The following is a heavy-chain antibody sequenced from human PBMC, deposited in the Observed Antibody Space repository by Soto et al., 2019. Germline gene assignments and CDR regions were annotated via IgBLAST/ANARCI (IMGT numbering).Heavy chain of an antibody. CDR1: GGSISSYY. Sequence: PSETLSLTCTVSGGSISSYYWSWIRQPPGKGLEWIGYIYYSGSTNYNPSLKSRVTISVDTSKNQFSLKLSSVTAADTAVYYCARVSQSGYCSSTIFYVHYYHHYLLAFCGQGSSVPGSS. CDR3: ARVSQSGYCSSTIFYVHYYHHYLLAF. J-gene: IGHJ6*02. V-gene: IGHV4-59*01. CDR2: IYYSGST. D-gene: IGHD2-2*01.